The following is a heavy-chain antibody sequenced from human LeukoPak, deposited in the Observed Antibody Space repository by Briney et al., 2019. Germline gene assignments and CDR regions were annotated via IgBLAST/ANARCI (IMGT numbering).Heavy chain of an antibody. J-gene: IGHJ5*02. D-gene: IGHD6-6*01. CDR3: ARGSSNVAARNNWFDP. Sequence: GGSLRLSCAADGFTFSSFEMKWVRPAPGEGRGWVLYISSSGSTIYSADSVKGRFTISRDNDKNSLYLQMNRLRAEDTAVYFCARGSSNVAARNNWFDPWGQGTLVTVSS. V-gene: IGHV3-48*03. CDR2: ISSSGSTI. CDR1: GFTFSSFE.